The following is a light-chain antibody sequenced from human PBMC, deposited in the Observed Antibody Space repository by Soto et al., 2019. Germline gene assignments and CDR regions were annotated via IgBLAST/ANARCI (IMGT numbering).Light chain of an antibody. CDR1: QNVNNR. CDR3: QHFNSWPLL. Sequence: EIVMTHSPAMLSVSPGERATISCRASQNVNNRLAWYQQKAGQPPRLLIYGASTMATGIPARFSGSGSGTEFILTISSLQSEDFAVYYCQHFNSWPLLFGQGTKV. J-gene: IGKJ1*01. V-gene: IGKV3-15*01. CDR2: GAS.